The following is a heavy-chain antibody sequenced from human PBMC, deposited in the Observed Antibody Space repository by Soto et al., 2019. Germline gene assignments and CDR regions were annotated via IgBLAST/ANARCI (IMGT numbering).Heavy chain of an antibody. CDR3: ANTVTTDYYYGMDV. V-gene: IGHV3-30*18. J-gene: IGHJ6*02. CDR1: GFTFSSYG. Sequence: GGSLRLSCAASGFTFSSYGMHWVRQAPGKGLEWVAVISYDGSNKYYADSVKGRFTISRDNSKNTLYLQMNSLRAEDTAVYYCANTVTTDYYYGMDVWGQGTTVTVSS. D-gene: IGHD4-4*01. CDR2: ISYDGSNK.